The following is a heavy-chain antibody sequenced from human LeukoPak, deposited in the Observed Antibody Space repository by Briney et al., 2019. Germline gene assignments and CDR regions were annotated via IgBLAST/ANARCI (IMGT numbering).Heavy chain of an antibody. Sequence: SQTLSLTCAVSGGSISSGGYSWRWIRQPPGKGLEWNGYIYHSGSTYYNPSLKSRVTISVDRSKNQFSLKLSSVTAADTAVYYCARVNYYDSSGYLGGYFDYWGQGTLVTVSS. D-gene: IGHD3-22*01. CDR2: IYHSGST. J-gene: IGHJ4*02. V-gene: IGHV4-30-2*01. CDR3: ARVNYYDSSGYLGGYFDY. CDR1: GGSISSGGYS.